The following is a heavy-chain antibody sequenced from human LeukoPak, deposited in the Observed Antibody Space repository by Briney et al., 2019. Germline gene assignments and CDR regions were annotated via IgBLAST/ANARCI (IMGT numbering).Heavy chain of an antibody. CDR1: GFTFSSYI. CDR2: IKGSAEAT. V-gene: IGHV3-23*01. D-gene: IGHD3-22*01. Sequence: GGSLRLSCEASGFTFSSYIMTWVPQAPGQGLEWVSTIKGSAEATFYADSVKQRFTISRDNSKNTLYLQMNSLRADDTALYFCARGHESSGYPTSDYWGQGILVTVSS. CDR3: ARGHESSGYPTSDY. J-gene: IGHJ4*02.